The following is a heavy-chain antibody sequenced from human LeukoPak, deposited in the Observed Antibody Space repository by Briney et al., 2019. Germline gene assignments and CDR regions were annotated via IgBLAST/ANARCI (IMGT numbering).Heavy chain of an antibody. CDR3: ARDTYYYDSSGYYLH. V-gene: IGHV1-18*01. J-gene: IGHJ4*02. CDR1: GYTFTSYG. D-gene: IGHD3-22*01. CDR2: IRAYNGNT. Sequence: GASVKVSCKASGYTFTSYGISWVRQAPGQGLEWMGWIRAYNGNTNYAQKLQGRVTMTTDTSTSTAYMELRSLRSDDTAVYYCARDTYYYDSSGYYLHWGQGTLVTVSS.